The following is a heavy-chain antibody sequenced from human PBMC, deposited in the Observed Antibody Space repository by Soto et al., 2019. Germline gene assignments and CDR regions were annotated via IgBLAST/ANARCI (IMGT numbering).Heavy chain of an antibody. Sequence: QVQLQESGPGLVKPSQTLSLTCTVSGGSISSGGYYWSWIRQHPGKGLEWIGYIYYSESTNYNPSHMSRVTISVDTSKNQFSLKLSFVTAADTAVYYCARGGRYGSGSYPGYWGQGTLVTVSS. CDR1: GGSISSGGYY. V-gene: IGHV4-31*03. D-gene: IGHD3-10*01. CDR3: ARGGRYGSGSYPGY. CDR2: IYYSEST. J-gene: IGHJ4*02.